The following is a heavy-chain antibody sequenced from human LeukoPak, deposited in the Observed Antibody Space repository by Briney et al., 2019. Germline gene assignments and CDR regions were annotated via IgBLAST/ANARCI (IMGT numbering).Heavy chain of an antibody. J-gene: IGHJ3*02. CDR1: GGSISSYY. CDR2: IYYSGST. Sequence: SETLSLTCTVSGGSISSYYWSWIRQPPGKGLEWIGYIYYSGSTNYNPSLKSRVTISVDTSKNHLSLKLSSETAADTAVYYCARLHRGDDAFDIWGQGTMVTVSS. V-gene: IGHV4-59*08. D-gene: IGHD3-10*01. CDR3: ARLHRGDDAFDI.